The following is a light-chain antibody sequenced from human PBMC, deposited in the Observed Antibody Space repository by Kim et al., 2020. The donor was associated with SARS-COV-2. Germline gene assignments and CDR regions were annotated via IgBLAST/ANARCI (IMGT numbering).Light chain of an antibody. V-gene: IGKV3-11*01. CDR3: QQRSNWPRT. J-gene: IGKJ1*01. Sequence: EIVLTQSPATLSLSPGERATLACRASQSVSSYVAWYQQKPGQAPRLLIYDASNRAPGIPARFSGSGSGTDFTLTISSLETEDFAVYYCQQRSNWPRTFGPGTRVDLK. CDR2: DAS. CDR1: QSVSSY.